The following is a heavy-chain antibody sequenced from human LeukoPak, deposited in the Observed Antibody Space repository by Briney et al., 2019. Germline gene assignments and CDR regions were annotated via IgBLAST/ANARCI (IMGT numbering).Heavy chain of an antibody. J-gene: IGHJ4*02. CDR2: ISGSGGST. D-gene: IGHD3-10*01. CDR1: GFTFSDYA. Sequence: PGGSLRLSCAASGFTFSDYAMIWVRQAPGKGLEWVSAISGSGGSTYYADSVKGRFTISRDNSKNTLYLQMNSLRAEDTAVYYCAKDSVTMVRGVITHFDYWGQGTLVTVSS. CDR3: AKDSVTMVRGVITHFDY. V-gene: IGHV3-23*01.